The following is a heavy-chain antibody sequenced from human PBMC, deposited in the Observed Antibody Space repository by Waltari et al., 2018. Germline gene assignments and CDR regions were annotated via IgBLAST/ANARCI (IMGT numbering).Heavy chain of an antibody. CDR2: MYYTGRV. D-gene: IGHD3-9*01. CDR1: GGTITGHH. Sequence: QVHLQESGPGLVKPSETLSLTCTVSGGTITGHHWGWVRQPPGMGLEWIGYMYYTGRVNFTPACRSRITMSVDTSKNLFFLNLSSVTAADTAMYYCVRDRGGLTHFDWFLSVWGQGKMVTVSS. J-gene: IGHJ3*01. CDR3: VRDRGGLTHFDWFLSV. V-gene: IGHV4-59*11.